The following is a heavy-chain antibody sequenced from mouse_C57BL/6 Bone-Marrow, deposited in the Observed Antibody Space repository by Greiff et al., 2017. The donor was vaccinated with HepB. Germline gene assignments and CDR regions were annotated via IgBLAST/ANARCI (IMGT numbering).Heavy chain of an antibody. CDR1: GYSFTGYY. D-gene: IGHD1-1*01. CDR3: ASEDYDSSLYPMDY. Sequence: VQLQQSGPELVKPGASVKISCKASGYSFTGYYMNWVKQSPEKSLEWIGEINPGTGGTTYNQKFKAKATVTVDKSSSTAYMQLRSLTSEDSAVSYCASEDYDSSLYPMDYWGEGTSVTVSS. CDR2: INPGTGGT. V-gene: IGHV1-42*01. J-gene: IGHJ4*01.